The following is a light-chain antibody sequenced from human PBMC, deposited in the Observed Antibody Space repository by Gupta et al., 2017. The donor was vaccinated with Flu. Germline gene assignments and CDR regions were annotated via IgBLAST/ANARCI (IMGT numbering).Light chain of an antibody. CDR3: QQYKVYPPT. J-gene: IGKJ5*01. V-gene: IGKV1-16*01. CDR2: GAS. Sequence: ASIGDSVTISCRASQDIGPSVAWFHQAPGKAPKSLISGASNLQSGVPSRFSGRRAGTDFSLTIRGLQPEDFATYYCQQYKVYPPTFGQGTR. CDR1: QDIGPS.